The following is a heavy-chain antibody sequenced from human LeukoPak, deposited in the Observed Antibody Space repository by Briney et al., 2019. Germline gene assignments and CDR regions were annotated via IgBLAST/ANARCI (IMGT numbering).Heavy chain of an antibody. J-gene: IGHJ3*02. V-gene: IGHV3-23*01. CDR3: AKGRGGSPDYDFDI. D-gene: IGHD2-15*01. CDR2: ISGGGGIT. CDR1: GFTFSSYA. Sequence: GGSLRLSCAAPGFTFSSYAMSWVRQAPGKGLEWVSGISGGGGITYFADSVKDRFTISRDNSKNTLYLRMNTLRAEDTAVYFCAKGRGGSPDYDFDIWGQGTMVSVSS.